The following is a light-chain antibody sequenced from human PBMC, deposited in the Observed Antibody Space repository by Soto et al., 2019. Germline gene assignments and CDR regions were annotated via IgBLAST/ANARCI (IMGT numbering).Light chain of an antibody. CDR3: QQYPSYSRT. J-gene: IGKJ1*01. CDR2: QTS. V-gene: IGKV1-5*03. Sequence: DIQMTQSPPTLSASVGDTVTITCRASQSVSHWLARYQQKPGKAPKLLIAQTSYLESGVPSRFSGSGSETEFTLAISGLQPDDFATYYCQQYPSYSRTFGQGTKVEIK. CDR1: QSVSHW.